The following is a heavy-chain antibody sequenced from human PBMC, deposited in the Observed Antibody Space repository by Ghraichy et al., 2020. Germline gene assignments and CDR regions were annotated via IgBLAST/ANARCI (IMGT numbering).Heavy chain of an antibody. V-gene: IGHV4-34*01. CDR1: GGSFSAYY. D-gene: IGHD4-23*01. Sequence: ESLNISCALSGGSFSAYYWIWIRQPPGKGLEWIGEMKHSGTTNYNPSLKSRVTISVDTSKSQFSLKLSSVTAADTGVYYCAMVVTSYYYYAMDVWGQGTTVTVSS. J-gene: IGHJ6*02. CDR2: MKHSGTT. CDR3: AMVVTSYYYYAMDV.